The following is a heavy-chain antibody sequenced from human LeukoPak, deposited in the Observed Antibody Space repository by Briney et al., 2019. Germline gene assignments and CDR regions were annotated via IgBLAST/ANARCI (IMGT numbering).Heavy chain of an antibody. CDR1: GDSVSTKSAS. CDR2: TYYRSKWYN. D-gene: IGHD2-2*01. V-gene: IGHV6-1*01. Sequence: SQTLSLTCGISGDSVSTKSASWNWIRQSPSRGLEWLGRTYYRSKWYNDYAVSVKSRITINPDTSKNQFSLQPNSVTPEDAAVYYCTRGKASFTVEDAFDIWGQGTMVTVSS. CDR3: TRGKASFTVEDAFDI. J-gene: IGHJ3*02.